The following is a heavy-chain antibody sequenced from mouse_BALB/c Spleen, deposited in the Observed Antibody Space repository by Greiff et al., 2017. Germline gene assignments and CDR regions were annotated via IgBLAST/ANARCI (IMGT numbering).Heavy chain of an antibody. J-gene: IGHJ2*01. D-gene: IGHD2-14*01. CDR3: ARVHRYLDY. CDR2: INSNGGST. Sequence: EVKLVESGGGLVQPGGSLKLSCAASGFTFSSYGMSWVRQTPDKRLELVATINSNGGSTYYPDSVKGRFTISRDNAKNTLYLQMSSLRSEDTAMYYCARVHRYLDYWGQGTTLTVSS. CDR1: GFTFSSYG. V-gene: IGHV5-6-3*01.